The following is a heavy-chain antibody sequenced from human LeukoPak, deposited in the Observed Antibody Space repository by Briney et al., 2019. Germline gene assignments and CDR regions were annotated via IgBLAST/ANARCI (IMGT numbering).Heavy chain of an antibody. V-gene: IGHV4-59*01. J-gene: IGHJ4*02. CDR2: IYYSGST. CDR3: ASSFDSSGYPDY. Sequence: SETLSLTCTVSGGSISSYYWSWIRQPPGKGLEWIGYIYYSGSTNYNPSLKSRVTISVDTSKNQFSLKLSSVTAADTAVYYCASSFDSSGYPDYWGQGTLVTVSS. CDR1: GGSISSYY. D-gene: IGHD3-22*01.